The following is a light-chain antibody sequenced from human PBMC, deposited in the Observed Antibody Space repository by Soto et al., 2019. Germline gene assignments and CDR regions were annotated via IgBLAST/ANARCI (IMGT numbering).Light chain of an antibody. CDR2: YDS. CDR1: NIGRQR. V-gene: IGLV3-21*04. J-gene: IGLJ1*01. Sequence: SYELTQPPSVSVAPGRTARIPSGGINIGRQRVYWYQQKPGQAPVLVIYYDSDRPSGIPERFSGSNSGNTATLTISRVEAGDEADYYCQVWDSSSDHYVFGTGTKVTVL. CDR3: QVWDSSSDHYV.